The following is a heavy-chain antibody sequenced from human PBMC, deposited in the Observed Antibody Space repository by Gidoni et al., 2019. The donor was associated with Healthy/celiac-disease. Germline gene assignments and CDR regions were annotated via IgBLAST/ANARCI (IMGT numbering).Heavy chain of an antibody. Sequence: QVQLQQWGAGLLKPSETLSLTCAVYGGSFSGYYWSWIRQPPGKGLEWIGEINHSGSTNYNPSLKSRVTISVDTSKNQFSLKLSSVTAADTAVYYCARRQWFGERRYFDLWGRGTLVTVSS. CDR2: INHSGST. CDR3: ARRQWFGERRYFDL. V-gene: IGHV4-34*01. J-gene: IGHJ2*01. CDR1: GGSFSGYY. D-gene: IGHD3-10*01.